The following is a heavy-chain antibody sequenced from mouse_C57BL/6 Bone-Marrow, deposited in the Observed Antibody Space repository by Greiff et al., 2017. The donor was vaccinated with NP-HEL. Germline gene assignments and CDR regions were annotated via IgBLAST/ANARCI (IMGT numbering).Heavy chain of an antibody. Sequence: VQLQQPGAELVRPGSSVKLSCKASGYSFTSYWMHWVKQRPIQGLEWIGNIDPSDSETHYIQKFKDKATLTVDKSSSTAYMQLNSLTSEDSAVYYCARYDYDSYYYAMDYWGQGTSVTVSS. CDR2: IDPSDSET. CDR1: GYSFTSYW. D-gene: IGHD2-4*01. V-gene: IGHV1-52*01. J-gene: IGHJ4*01. CDR3: ARYDYDSYYYAMDY.